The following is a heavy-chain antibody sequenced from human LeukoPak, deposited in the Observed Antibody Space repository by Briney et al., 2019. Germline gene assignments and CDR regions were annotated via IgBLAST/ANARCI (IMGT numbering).Heavy chain of an antibody. J-gene: IGHJ4*02. CDR2: FYYSGST. V-gene: IGHV4-39*01. CDR1: GGSISSYY. D-gene: IGHD4-17*01. Sequence: PSETLSLTCTVSGGSISSYYWSSIRQPPGKRLEWIGSFYYSGSTYSNPSLKSRLTISVDTSKNQFSMKLSSVTAADTAVYYCARHRPDYGDYVAYFDYWGQGALVTVSS. CDR3: ARHRPDYGDYVAYFDY.